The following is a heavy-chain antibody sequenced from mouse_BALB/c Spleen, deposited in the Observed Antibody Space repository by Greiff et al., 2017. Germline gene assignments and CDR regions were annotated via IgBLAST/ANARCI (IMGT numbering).Heavy chain of an antibody. CDR3: ARGRAYYGNYDYAMDY. CDR1: GFTFSDYY. V-gene: IGHV5-4*02. D-gene: IGHD2-10*01. Sequence: EVQGVESGGGLVKPGGSLKLSCAASGFTFSDYYMYWVRQTPEKRLEWVATISDGGSYTYYPDSVKGRFTISRDNAKNNLYLQMSSLKSEDTAMYYCARGRAYYGNYDYAMDYWGQGTSVTVSS. J-gene: IGHJ4*01. CDR2: ISDGGSYT.